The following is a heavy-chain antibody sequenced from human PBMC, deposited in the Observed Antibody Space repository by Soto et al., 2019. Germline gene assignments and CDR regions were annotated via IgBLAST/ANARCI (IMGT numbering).Heavy chain of an antibody. CDR1: GFTFSSYG. CDR2: ISYDGSNK. D-gene: IGHD3-10*01. CDR3: AKDSDLLLWFGELLSGPFDY. Sequence: QVQLVESGGGVVQPGRSLRLSCAASGFTFSSYGMHWVRQAPGKGLEWVAVISYDGSNKYYADSVKGRFTISRDNSKNTLYLQMNSLRAEDTAVYYCAKDSDLLLWFGELLSGPFDYWGQGTLVTVSS. J-gene: IGHJ4*02. V-gene: IGHV3-30*18.